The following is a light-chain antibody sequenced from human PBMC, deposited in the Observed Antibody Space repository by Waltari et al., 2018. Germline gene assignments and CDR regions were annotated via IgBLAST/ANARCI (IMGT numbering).Light chain of an antibody. Sequence: QSALTQPASVSGSPGQSITIPCTGTSSDVGGYNSVSWYQQHPGKAPKLMIYEVSNRPSGVSNRFSGSKSGNTASLTISGLQAEDEADYYCSSYTSSSTPWVFGGGTKLTVL. CDR3: SSYTSSSTPWV. V-gene: IGLV2-14*01. J-gene: IGLJ3*02. CDR2: EVS. CDR1: SSDVGGYNS.